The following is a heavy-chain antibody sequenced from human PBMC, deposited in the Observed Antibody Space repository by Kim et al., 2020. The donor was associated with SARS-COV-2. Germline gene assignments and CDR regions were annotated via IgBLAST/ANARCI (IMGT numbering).Heavy chain of an antibody. D-gene: IGHD1-1*01. CDR1: GGSISSYY. V-gene: IGHV4-59*13. J-gene: IGHJ4*02. CDR2: IYYSGST. CDR3: ATGTTGNSLFDY. Sequence: SETLSLTCTVSGGSISSYYWSWIRQPPGKGLEWIGYIYYSGSTNYNPSLKSRVTISVDTSKNQFSLKLSSVTAADTAVYYCATGTTGNSLFDYWGQGTLVTVSS.